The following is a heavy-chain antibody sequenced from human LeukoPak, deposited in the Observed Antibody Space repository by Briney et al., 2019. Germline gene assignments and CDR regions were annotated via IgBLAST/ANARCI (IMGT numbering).Heavy chain of an antibody. J-gene: IGHJ4*02. CDR2: INPNTGAT. D-gene: IGHD6-19*01. V-gene: IGHV1-2*02. Sequence: ASVTVSCKPSGYTFTGYYLHWVRQAPGQGLEWMVWINPNTGATIYAEKFQGRVTMTRDTSIDTAYMEMRSLRSDDTAVYYCARDRVGSGWPRPWYFEFWGQGTLITVSS. CDR1: GYTFTGYY. CDR3: ARDRVGSGWPRPWYFEF.